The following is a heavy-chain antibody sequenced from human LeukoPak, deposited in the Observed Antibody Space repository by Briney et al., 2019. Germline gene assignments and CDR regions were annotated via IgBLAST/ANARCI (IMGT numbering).Heavy chain of an antibody. D-gene: IGHD2-2*01. Sequence: GGSLRLSCAASGFTFSSYSMKWVRQAPGKGVEWVSYISSSGSSIFYADSVKGRFTISRDNGKNSLYLQMNSLRDDDTAVYYCARSSGYQVPPGYWGQGTLVTVSS. CDR3: ARSSGYQVPPGY. V-gene: IGHV3-48*02. J-gene: IGHJ4*02. CDR2: ISSSGSSI. CDR1: GFTFSSYS.